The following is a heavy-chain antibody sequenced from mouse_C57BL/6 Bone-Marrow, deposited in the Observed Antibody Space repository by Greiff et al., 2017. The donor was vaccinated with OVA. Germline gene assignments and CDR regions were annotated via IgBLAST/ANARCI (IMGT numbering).Heavy chain of an antibody. D-gene: IGHD2-4*01. CDR1: GFSLTSYG. CDR2: IWSGGST. J-gene: IGHJ4*01. Sequence: VNLVESGPGLVQPSQSLSITCTVSGFSLTSYGVHWVRQSPGKGLEWLGVIWSGGSTDYNAAFISRLSISKDNSKSQVFFKMNSLQADDTAIYYCARRLGLPLYYAMDYWGQGTSVTVSS. V-gene: IGHV2-2*01. CDR3: ARRLGLPLYYAMDY.